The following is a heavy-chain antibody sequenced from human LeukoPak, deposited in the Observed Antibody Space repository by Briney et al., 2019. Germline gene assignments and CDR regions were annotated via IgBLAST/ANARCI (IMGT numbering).Heavy chain of an antibody. CDR3: ARGPYDYVWGSYRKSNDY. Sequence: SVKVSCKASGGTFSGYAISWVRQAPGQGLEWMGGIIPIFGTANYAQKFQGRVTITTDESTSTAYMELSSLRSEDTAVYYCARGPYDYVWGSYRKSNDYWGQGTLVTVSS. CDR2: IIPIFGTA. D-gene: IGHD3-16*02. J-gene: IGHJ4*02. V-gene: IGHV1-69*05. CDR1: GGTFSGYA.